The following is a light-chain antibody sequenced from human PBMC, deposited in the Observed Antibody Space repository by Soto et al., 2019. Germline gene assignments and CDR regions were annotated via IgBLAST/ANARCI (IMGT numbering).Light chain of an antibody. V-gene: IGKV3-15*01. CDR2: GAS. CDR1: QSITNS. Sequence: EIVMTQSPATLSVSPGESATLSCRASQSITNSLAWYQQKPGQPPRLLMYGASTRATGFPARFSGSGSGTEFTLTISSLQPEDFALYYCQQYGNSAPITFGQGTRLEIK. J-gene: IGKJ5*01. CDR3: QQYGNSAPIT.